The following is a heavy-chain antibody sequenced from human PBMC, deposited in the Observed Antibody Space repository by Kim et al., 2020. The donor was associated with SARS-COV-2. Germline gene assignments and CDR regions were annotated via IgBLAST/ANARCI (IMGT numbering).Heavy chain of an antibody. Sequence: GGSLRLSCAASGFTFSSYAMSWVRQAPGKGLEWVSAISGSGGSTYYADSVKGRFTISRDNSKNTLYLQMNSLRAEDTAVYYCAKLRAAMLGGGVYYFDYWGQGTLVTVSS. J-gene: IGHJ4*02. CDR2: ISGSGGST. D-gene: IGHD2-2*01. CDR1: GFTFSSYA. V-gene: IGHV3-23*01. CDR3: AKLRAAMLGGGVYYFDY.